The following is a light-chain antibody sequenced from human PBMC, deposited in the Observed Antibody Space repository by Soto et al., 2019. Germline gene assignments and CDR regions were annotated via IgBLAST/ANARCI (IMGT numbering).Light chain of an antibody. CDR3: QQSYTTPYT. J-gene: IGKJ2*01. Sequence: DIQMTQSPSSLSASVGDRVTITCRASQSISTYLNWYQQKPGKAPKLLIYPASRLPSAVPSRFTGSGSETDFTLPISRLRPEDFATYYCQQSYTTPYTFGQETKLDLK. V-gene: IGKV1-39*01. CDR1: QSISTY. CDR2: PAS.